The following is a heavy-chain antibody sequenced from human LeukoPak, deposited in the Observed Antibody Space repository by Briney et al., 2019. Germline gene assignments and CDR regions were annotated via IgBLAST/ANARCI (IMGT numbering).Heavy chain of an antibody. CDR2: IYSGGST. CDR1: GFTVSSSY. Sequence: PGGSLRLSCAASGFTVSSSYMSWVRQAPGKGLEWVSVIYSGGSTYYADSVKGRFTISRDNSKNTLYLQMSTLRPEDTALYYCAKPHMVRGSGDAFDIWGQGTMVTVSS. V-gene: IGHV3-53*05. D-gene: IGHD3-10*01. J-gene: IGHJ3*02. CDR3: AKPHMVRGSGDAFDI.